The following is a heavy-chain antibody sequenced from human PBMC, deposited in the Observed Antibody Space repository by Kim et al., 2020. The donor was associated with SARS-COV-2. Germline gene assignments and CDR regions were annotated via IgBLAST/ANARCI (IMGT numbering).Heavy chain of an antibody. CDR2: ISSSSSTI. D-gene: IGHD2-2*01. CDR1: GFTFSSYS. CDR3: ARDCSSTSCYAWYYYGMDV. Sequence: GGSLRLSCAASGFTFSSYSMNWVRQAPGKGLEWVSYISSSSSTIYYADSVKGRFTISRDNAKNSLYLQMNSLRAEDTAVYYCARDCSSTSCYAWYYYGMDVWGQGTTVTVSS. J-gene: IGHJ6*02. V-gene: IGHV3-48*04.